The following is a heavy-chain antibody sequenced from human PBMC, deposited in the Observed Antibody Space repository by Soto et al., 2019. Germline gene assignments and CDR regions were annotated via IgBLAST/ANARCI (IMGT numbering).Heavy chain of an antibody. CDR3: ARDAKYDSSGYYPPHFDY. Sequence: QVQLVQSGAEVKKPGSSVKVSCKASGGTFSSYTISWVRQAPGQGLEWMGRIIPILGIANYAQKFQGRVTITADKATSTAYMELSSLRSEDTAVNYCARDAKYDSSGYYPPHFDYWGHGTLVTVSS. CDR2: IIPILGIA. CDR1: GGTFSSYT. J-gene: IGHJ4*01. D-gene: IGHD3-22*01. V-gene: IGHV1-69*08.